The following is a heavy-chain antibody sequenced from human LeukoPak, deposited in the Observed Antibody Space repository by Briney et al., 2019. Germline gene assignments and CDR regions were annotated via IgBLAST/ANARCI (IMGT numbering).Heavy chain of an antibody. Sequence: ASVKVSCKASGGTFSSYAISWVRQAPGQGLEWMGGIIPIFGTANYAQKFQGRVTITADKSTSTAYMELSSLRSEDTAVYYCASSDFWSGYYGYLFDYWGQGTLVTVSS. J-gene: IGHJ4*02. V-gene: IGHV1-69*06. CDR3: ASSDFWSGYYGYLFDY. D-gene: IGHD3-3*01. CDR2: IIPIFGTA. CDR1: GGTFSSYA.